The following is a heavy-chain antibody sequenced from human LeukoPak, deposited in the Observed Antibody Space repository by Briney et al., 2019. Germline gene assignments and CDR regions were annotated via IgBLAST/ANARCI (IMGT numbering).Heavy chain of an antibody. Sequence: SETLSLTCTVSGGSISSSSYYWGWIRQPPGKGLEWIGSIYYSGSTYYNPSLKSRVTISVDTSKNQFSLKLSSVTAADTAVYYCARLEVYDYVWGSYGYFDYWGQGTLVTVSS. V-gene: IGHV4-39*01. CDR3: ARLEVYDYVWGSYGYFDY. D-gene: IGHD3-16*01. CDR2: IYYSGST. J-gene: IGHJ4*02. CDR1: GGSISSSSYY.